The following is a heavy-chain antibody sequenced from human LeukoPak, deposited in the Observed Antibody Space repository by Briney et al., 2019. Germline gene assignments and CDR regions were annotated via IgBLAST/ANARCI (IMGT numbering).Heavy chain of an antibody. J-gene: IGHJ4*02. CDR2: ISNSGTYT. V-gene: IGHV3-11*03. D-gene: IGHD6-19*01. Sequence: PGGALRLSCAASGFTFSDEYMRWIRQAPGKGLEWVSYISNSGTYTNYADSVRGRFTISRGNAKHSLYLQMNSLRAEDTAVYYCARSRGAGPGAYFDYWGQGTLVTVSS. CDR1: GFTFSDEY. CDR3: ARSRGAGPGAYFDY.